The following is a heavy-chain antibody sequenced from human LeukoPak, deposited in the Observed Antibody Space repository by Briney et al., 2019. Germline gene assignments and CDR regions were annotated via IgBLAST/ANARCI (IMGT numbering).Heavy chain of an antibody. J-gene: IGHJ4*02. D-gene: IGHD6-19*01. Sequence: SETLSLTCTVSGYSISSGYYWGWIRQPPEKGLEWIGSIYHSGATYYNPSLKSRVTISVDTSKNQFSLKVTSVTAADTAVYYCARDLGMAGIAPVDYWGQGTLVTVSS. CDR2: IYHSGAT. CDR3: ARDLGMAGIAPVDY. CDR1: GYSISSGYY. V-gene: IGHV4-38-2*02.